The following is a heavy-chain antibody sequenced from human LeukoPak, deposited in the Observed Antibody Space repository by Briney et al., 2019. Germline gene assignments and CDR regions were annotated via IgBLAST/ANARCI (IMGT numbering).Heavy chain of an antibody. V-gene: IGHV3-7*01. Sequence: GGSLRLSCAASGFTFRSYWMSWVGQAPGKGLEGVANIKQDGRGKYYVDSVKGRCTISRDNAKNSLYLQMNSLRAEDTAVYYCARDRTTGTTDYFDYWGQGTLVTVSS. CDR3: ARDRTTGTTDYFDY. J-gene: IGHJ4*02. CDR2: IKQDGRGK. D-gene: IGHD1-1*01. CDR1: GFTFRSYW.